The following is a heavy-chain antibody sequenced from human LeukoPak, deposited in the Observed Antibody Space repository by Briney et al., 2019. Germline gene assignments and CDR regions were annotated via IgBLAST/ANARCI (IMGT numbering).Heavy chain of an antibody. Sequence: SETLSLTCTVSGVSITSTGYWGWIRQPPGKALEWIGSIFYSGTTYYNPSLKSRPTISLDTSKNQFSLKLSSVTAADTAMYYCAKSNGYGLIDYWGQGTLVTVSS. D-gene: IGHD5-12*01. CDR1: GVSITSTGY. CDR2: IFYSGTT. V-gene: IGHV4-39*01. J-gene: IGHJ4*02. CDR3: AKSNGYGLIDY.